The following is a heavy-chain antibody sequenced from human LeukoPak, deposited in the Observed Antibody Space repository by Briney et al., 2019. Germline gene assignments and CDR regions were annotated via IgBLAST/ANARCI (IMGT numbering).Heavy chain of an antibody. CDR3: ARDITSRH. D-gene: IGHD3-10*01. J-gene: IGHJ1*01. V-gene: IGHV4-39*07. Sequence: SETLSLTCTVSGGSISSSSYSWGWIRQSPGKGLEWIGTIYHSGRTYYIPSLRTRVTISVDTSKNQFSLKLSSVTAADTAVYYCARDITSRHWGQGTLVTVSS. CDR2: IYHSGRT. CDR1: GGSISSSSYS.